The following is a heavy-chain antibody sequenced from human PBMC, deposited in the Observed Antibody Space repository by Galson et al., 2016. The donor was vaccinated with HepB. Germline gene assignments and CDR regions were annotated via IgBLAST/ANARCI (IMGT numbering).Heavy chain of an antibody. Sequence: LSLTCTVSGDSISSYYWSWIRQPAGKGLEWIGRIYCSGSTNYNPSLKSRVTMPVDTSKNQFSLKLSSVTGADTAVYYCARTIVSAARGAFDIWGQGTMVTVSS. V-gene: IGHV4-4*07. CDR1: GDSISSYY. CDR2: IYCSGST. CDR3: ARTIVSAARGAFDI. D-gene: IGHD2-2*01. J-gene: IGHJ3*02.